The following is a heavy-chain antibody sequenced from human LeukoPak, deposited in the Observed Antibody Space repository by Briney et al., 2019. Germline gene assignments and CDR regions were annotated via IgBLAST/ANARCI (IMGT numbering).Heavy chain of an antibody. CDR3: ARDSTYYYDSGSSGPHYFDN. D-gene: IGHD3-10*01. CDR2: ISSGGTYE. CDR1: GFAFGSLS. Sequence: GGSLRLSCVASGFAFGSLSMSWVRQAPGKGLEWVSLISSGGTYEYYADSVKGRFTIFRDNSKNTLYLQLNSLRTEDTAVYYCARDSTYYYDSGSSGPHYFDNWGQGTLVTVSS. J-gene: IGHJ4*02. V-gene: IGHV3-30*01.